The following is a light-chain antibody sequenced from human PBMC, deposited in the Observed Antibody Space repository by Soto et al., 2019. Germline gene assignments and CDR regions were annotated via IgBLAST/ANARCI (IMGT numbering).Light chain of an antibody. CDR2: DVS. Sequence: QSALTQPASVSGSPGQSVTISCTGTSSDIGAFNYVSWYQHHPGKAPKLMIYDVSKRPSGVPDRFSGSRSGNTASLTISGLQAEDEADYYCCSYAGTYTYVFGPGTKLTVL. V-gene: IGLV2-11*01. CDR3: CSYAGTYTYV. J-gene: IGLJ1*01. CDR1: SSDIGAFNY.